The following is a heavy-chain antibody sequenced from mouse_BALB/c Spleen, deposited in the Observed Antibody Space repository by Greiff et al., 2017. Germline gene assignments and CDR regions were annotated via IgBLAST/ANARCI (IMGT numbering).Heavy chain of an antibody. Sequence: EVQGVESGGGLVKPGGSLKLSCAASGFTFSSYAMSWVRQTPEKRLEWVASISSGGSTYYPDSVKGRFTISRDNARNILYLQMSSLRSEDTAMYYCARGRDSFAYWGQGTLVTVSA. D-gene: IGHD3-3*01. CDR2: ISSGGST. V-gene: IGHV5-6-5*01. CDR1: GFTFSSYA. CDR3: ARGRDSFAY. J-gene: IGHJ3*01.